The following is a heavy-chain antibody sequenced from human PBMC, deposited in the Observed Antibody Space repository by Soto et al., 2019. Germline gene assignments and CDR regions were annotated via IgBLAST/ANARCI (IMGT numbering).Heavy chain of an antibody. CDR2: IYYIGIT. V-gene: IGHV4-39*01. D-gene: IGHD3-9*01. J-gene: IGHJ4*02. CDR1: GGSISSSSYY. CDR3: ARHGTLRYFDWSMYYFDY. Sequence: PSETLSLTCTVSGGSISSSSYYWGWILQPPGKGLEWVVSIYYIGITYYNPSLKSRFTISVDTSKNQFSLKLSSVTAADTAVYYCARHGTLRYFDWSMYYFDYWGQGTLVTVSS.